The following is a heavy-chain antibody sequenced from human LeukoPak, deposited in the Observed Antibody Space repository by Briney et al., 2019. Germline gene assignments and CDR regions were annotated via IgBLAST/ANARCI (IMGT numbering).Heavy chain of an antibody. J-gene: IGHJ6*03. Sequence: SVKXSCKASGGTFSSYAISWVRQAPGQGLEWMGGIIPIFGTANYAQKFQGRVTITADESTSTAYMELSSLRSEGTAVYYCAXXXXXXQYXGGDRYSGGYYYYYMDVWGKGTTVTISS. CDR3: AXXXXXXQYXGGDRYSGGYYYYYMDV. CDR2: IIPIFGTA. CDR1: GGTFSSYA. D-gene: IGHD2-21*02. V-gene: IGHV1-69*13.